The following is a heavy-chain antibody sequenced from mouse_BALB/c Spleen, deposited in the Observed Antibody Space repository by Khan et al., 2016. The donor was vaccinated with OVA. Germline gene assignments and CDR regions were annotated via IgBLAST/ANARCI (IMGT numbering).Heavy chain of an antibody. J-gene: IGHJ4*01. CDR3: ARENYYGRSGYAMDN. CDR2: IGPGSSNT. D-gene: IGHD1-1*01. V-gene: IGHV1S41*01. Sequence: DLVKPGASVKLSCKASGYTFTSYWINWIKQRPGQGLEWIGRIGPGSSNTYYNEMFKGKATLTVDTYSSTAYLKLTSLSSEVSAVYCCARENYYGRSGYAMDNRGQGASVTVAS. CDR1: GYTFTSYW.